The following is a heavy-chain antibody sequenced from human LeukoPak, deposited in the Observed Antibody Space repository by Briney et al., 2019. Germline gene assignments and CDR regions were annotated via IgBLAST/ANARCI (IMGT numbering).Heavy chain of an antibody. Sequence: GGSLRLSCAASGFTFSSYWMSWVRQAPGKGLEWVANIKQDGSEKYYVDSVRGRFTISRDNAKNSLYLQMNSLRAEDTAVYYCARDWGEQTAYYYYYYGMDVWGKGTTVTVSS. V-gene: IGHV3-7*03. CDR2: IKQDGSEK. D-gene: IGHD3-10*01. CDR3: ARDWGEQTAYYYYYYGMDV. CDR1: GFTFSSYW. J-gene: IGHJ6*04.